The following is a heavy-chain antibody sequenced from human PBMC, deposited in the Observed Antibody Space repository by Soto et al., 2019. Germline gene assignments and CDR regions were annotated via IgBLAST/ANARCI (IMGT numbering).Heavy chain of an antibody. V-gene: IGHV3-33*01. CDR3: ARDYKAQFDY. CDR1: GFTFSSYG. J-gene: IGHJ4*02. D-gene: IGHD3-10*01. CDR2: IWYDGSNK. Sequence: QVQLVESGGGVVQPGRSLRLSCAASGFTFSSYGMHWVRQAPGKGLEWVAVIWYDGSNKYYADSVKGRFTISRDNYKNTLYLQMNSLRAEDTAVYYCARDYKAQFDYWGQGTLVTVSS.